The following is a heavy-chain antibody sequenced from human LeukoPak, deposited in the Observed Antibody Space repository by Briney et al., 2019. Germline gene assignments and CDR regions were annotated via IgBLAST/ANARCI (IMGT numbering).Heavy chain of an antibody. J-gene: IGHJ4*02. Sequence: PGGSLRLSCAASGFTFNNYDMHWVRQAPGEGLEWVAVTSTDGSNKYHADSVKGRFTISRDNSKNTLCLQMDSLRAEDTAVYYCAKGHVGALWGYFDYWGQGTLVTVSS. CDR2: TSTDGSNK. CDR3: AKGHVGALWGYFDY. D-gene: IGHD1-26*01. CDR1: GFTFNNYD. V-gene: IGHV3-30*18.